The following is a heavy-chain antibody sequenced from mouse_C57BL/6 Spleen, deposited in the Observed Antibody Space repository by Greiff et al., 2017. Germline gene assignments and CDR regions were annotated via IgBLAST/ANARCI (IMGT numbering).Heavy chain of an antibody. V-gene: IGHV5-6*01. CDR2: ISSGGSYT. Sequence: EVQLKESGGDLVKPGGSLKLSCAASGFTFSSYGMSWVRQTPDKRLEWVATISSGGSYTYYPDSVKGRFTISRDNTKNTLYLQMSSLKSEDTAMYYCARYYYGSSYGAMDYWGQGTSVTVSS. J-gene: IGHJ4*01. CDR3: ARYYYGSSYGAMDY. CDR1: GFTFSSYG. D-gene: IGHD1-1*01.